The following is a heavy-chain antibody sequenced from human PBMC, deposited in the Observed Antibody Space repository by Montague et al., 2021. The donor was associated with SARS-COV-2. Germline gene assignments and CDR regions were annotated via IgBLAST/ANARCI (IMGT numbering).Heavy chain of an antibody. J-gene: IGHJ3*01. CDR1: GVSVNNYY. D-gene: IGHD3-22*01. Sequence: SETLSLTCSVSGVSVNNYYWAWIRQTPGKGLEWIGYIYYTGSTNYNPSLRNRITISIDTSANQFPLKLRSVTPADTAVYYCVRDFYDTSDYFQGTFDVWGHGTVVSVSS. V-gene: IGHV4-59*02. CDR3: VRDFYDTSDYFQGTFDV. CDR2: IYYTGST.